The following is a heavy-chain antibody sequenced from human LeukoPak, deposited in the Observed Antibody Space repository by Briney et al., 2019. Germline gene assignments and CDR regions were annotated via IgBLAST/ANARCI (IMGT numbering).Heavy chain of an antibody. CDR3: ARAHGPDFWSGYSKGNYYYYGMDV. J-gene: IGHJ6*02. D-gene: IGHD3-3*01. Sequence: PGGSLRLSCAASGFTFSSYGMHWVRQAPGKGLEWVAVIWYDGSNKYYADSVKGRFTISRDNSKNTLYLQMNSLRAEDTAVYYCARAHGPDFWSGYSKGNYYYYGMDVWGQGTTVTVSS. V-gene: IGHV3-33*01. CDR2: IWYDGSNK. CDR1: GFTFSSYG.